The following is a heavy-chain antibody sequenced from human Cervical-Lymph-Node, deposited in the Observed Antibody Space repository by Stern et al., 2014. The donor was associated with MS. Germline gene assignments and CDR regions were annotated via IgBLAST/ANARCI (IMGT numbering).Heavy chain of an antibody. CDR3: TSKGRRY. CDR2: IRSKAYGGTT. CDR1: GFTFGDYA. V-gene: IGHV3-49*03. J-gene: IGHJ4*02. Sequence: VQLVESGGGLVQPGRSLRLSCTASGFTFGDYAWNWFRQAPGKGLEWVVFIRSKAYGGTTEYAESEKSRFTISRDDSKSIAYLQMNSLKTEDTAVYYCTSKGRRYWGQGTLVTVSS.